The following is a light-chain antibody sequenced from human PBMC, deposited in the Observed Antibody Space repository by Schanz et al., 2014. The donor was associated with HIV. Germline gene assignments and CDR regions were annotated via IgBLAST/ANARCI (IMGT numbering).Light chain of an antibody. Sequence: QSALTQPASVSGSPGQSITISCTGTSNDVGGYNFVSWYQQHPGKAPKLIIYDVSNRPSGVSNRFSGSKSGITASLTISGLQAEDEADYYCGSYSSGDSHWVFGGGTKLTVL. CDR2: DVS. CDR1: SNDVGGYNF. J-gene: IGLJ3*02. CDR3: GSYSSGDSHWV. V-gene: IGLV2-14*03.